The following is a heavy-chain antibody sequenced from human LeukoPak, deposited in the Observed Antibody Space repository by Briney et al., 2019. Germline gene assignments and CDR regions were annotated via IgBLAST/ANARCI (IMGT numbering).Heavy chain of an antibody. J-gene: IGHJ4*02. CDR1: GFTFSSYA. V-gene: IGHV3-23*01. Sequence: GGSLRLSCAASGFTFSSYAMSWVRQAPGKGLEWASAISGSGGSTYYADSVKGRFTISRDNSKNTLYLQMNSLRAEDTAVYYCASHATGIYYFDYWGQGTPVTVSS. CDR2: ISGSGGST. D-gene: IGHD1-14*01. CDR3: ASHATGIYYFDY.